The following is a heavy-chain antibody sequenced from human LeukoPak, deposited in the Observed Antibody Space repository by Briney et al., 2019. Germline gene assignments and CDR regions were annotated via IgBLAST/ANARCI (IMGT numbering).Heavy chain of an antibody. CDR2: ISGSGGST. Sequence: AGGSLRLSCAASGFTFSSYAMSWVRQAPGKGLEWVSAISGSGGSTYYADSVKGRFTISRDNSKNTLYLQMNSLRDEDTAVYYCAKGPAYDRGGYWGQGTLVTVSS. J-gene: IGHJ4*02. CDR1: GFTFSSYA. V-gene: IGHV3-23*01. CDR3: AKGPAYDRGGY. D-gene: IGHD2-21*01.